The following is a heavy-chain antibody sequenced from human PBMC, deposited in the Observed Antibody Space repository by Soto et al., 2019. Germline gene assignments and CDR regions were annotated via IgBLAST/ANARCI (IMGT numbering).Heavy chain of an antibody. CDR2: IIPIFGTA. D-gene: IGHD3-22*01. V-gene: IGHV1-69*13. CDR1: GGTFSSYA. J-gene: IGHJ4*02. CDR3: ARDRHDSSGYYSDY. Sequence: ASVKVSCKXSGGTFSSYAISWVRQAPGQGLEWMGGIIPIFGTANYAQKFQGRVTITADESTSTAYMELSSLRSEDTAVYYCARDRHDSSGYYSDYWGQGTLVTVSS.